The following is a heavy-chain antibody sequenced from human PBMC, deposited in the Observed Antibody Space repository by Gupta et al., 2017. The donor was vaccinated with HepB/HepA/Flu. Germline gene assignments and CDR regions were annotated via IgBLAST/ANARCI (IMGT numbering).Heavy chain of an antibody. CDR2: IYYSGST. D-gene: IGHD2-8*02. CDR1: GGSISSGGYY. J-gene: IGHJ5*02. V-gene: IGHV4-31*03. CDR3: ARVTGGEKANNWFDP. Sequence: QVQLQESGPGLVKPSQTLSLTCTVSGGSISSGGYYWSWIRQHPGKGLEWIGYIYYSGSTYYNPSLKSRVTISVDTSKNQFSLKLSSVTAADTAVYYCARVTGGEKANNWFDPWGQGTLVNVSS.